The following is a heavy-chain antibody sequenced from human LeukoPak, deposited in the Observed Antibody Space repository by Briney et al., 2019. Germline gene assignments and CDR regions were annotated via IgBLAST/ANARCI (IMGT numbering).Heavy chain of an antibody. D-gene: IGHD6-25*01. Sequence: GGSLRLSCAVSGFTFRTYWMHWVRQVPGEGLVWVSRINEDGSITNYADSVKGRFSISRDNAKNSLYLQMNSLRAEDTAMYYCAKGALRYSSCYDYWGQGTPVTVSS. CDR2: INEDGSIT. V-gene: IGHV3-74*01. CDR1: GFTFRTYW. CDR3: AKGALRYSSCYDY. J-gene: IGHJ4*02.